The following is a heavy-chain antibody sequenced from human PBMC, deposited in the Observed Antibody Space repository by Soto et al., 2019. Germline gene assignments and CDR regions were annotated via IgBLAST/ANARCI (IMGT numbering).Heavy chain of an antibody. V-gene: IGHV3-30-3*01. D-gene: IGHD2-15*01. Sequence: QVQLVESGGGVVQPGRSLRLSCAASGFTFSSYAMYWVRQAPGKGLEWVAVISYDGNNKYYADSVKGRFTISRDNSKNTLKRQMSSGRAEDTAVYYCARAGCDGGSCYTLVGLRYGMDVWGQGTTVTVSS. CDR2: ISYDGNNK. CDR3: ARAGCDGGSCYTLVGLRYGMDV. CDR1: GFTFSSYA. J-gene: IGHJ6*02.